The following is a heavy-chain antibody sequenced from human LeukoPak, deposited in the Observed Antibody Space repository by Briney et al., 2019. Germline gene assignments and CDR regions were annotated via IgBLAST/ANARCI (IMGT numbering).Heavy chain of an antibody. CDR3: ARDAAGNYDSSGVFDY. J-gene: IGHJ4*02. Sequence: SQTLSLTCTVSGGSISSGDYYWSWIRQPPGKGLEWIGYIYYSGSTYYNPSLKSRVTISVDTSKNQFSLKLSSVTAADTAVYYCARDAAGNYDSSGVFDYWGQGTLVTVSS. CDR2: IYYSGST. D-gene: IGHD3-22*01. CDR1: GGSISSGDYY. V-gene: IGHV4-30-4*01.